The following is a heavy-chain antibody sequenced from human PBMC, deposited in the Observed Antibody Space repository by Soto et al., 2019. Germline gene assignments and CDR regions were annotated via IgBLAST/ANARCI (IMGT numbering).Heavy chain of an antibody. D-gene: IGHD2-8*01. CDR1: GFTFSNYG. CDR2: IWSDGNNK. V-gene: IGHV3-33*01. CDR3: ARARTNSYYYGMDV. J-gene: IGHJ6*02. Sequence: QVQLVESGGAVVQPGRSLRLSCAASGFTFSNYGIHWVRQAPGKGLEWVALIWSDGNNKYYADSVKGRFTISRDNSKNTLYLQMNNLRAEDTAVYYCARARTNSYYYGMDVWGQGTTVTVSS.